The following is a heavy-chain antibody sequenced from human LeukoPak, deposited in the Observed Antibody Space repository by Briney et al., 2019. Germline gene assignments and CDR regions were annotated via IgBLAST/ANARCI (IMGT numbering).Heavy chain of an antibody. Sequence: PSETLSLTCTVSSYSISSGYYWGWIRQPPGKGLEWIGSIYHSGSAYYNPSLKSRVAILVDTSKNQFSLRLSSMTAADTAVYYCARGYYYRTWGQGTLVTVSS. CDR3: ARGYYYRT. D-gene: IGHD3-10*01. J-gene: IGHJ4*02. CDR1: SYSISSGYY. V-gene: IGHV4-38-2*02. CDR2: IYHSGSA.